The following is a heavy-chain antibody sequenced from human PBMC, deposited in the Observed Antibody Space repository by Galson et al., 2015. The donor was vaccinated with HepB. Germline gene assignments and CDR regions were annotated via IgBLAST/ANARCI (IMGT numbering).Heavy chain of an antibody. Sequence: ETLSLTCAVYGGSFSGYYWSWIRQPPGKGLEWIGEINHSGSTNYNPSLKSRVTISVDTSKNQFSLKLSSVTAADTAVYYCARRGGSGIQYWGQGTLVTVSS. D-gene: IGHD3-10*01. V-gene: IGHV4-34*01. J-gene: IGHJ4*02. CDR1: GGSFSGYY. CDR3: ARRGGSGIQY. CDR2: INHSGST.